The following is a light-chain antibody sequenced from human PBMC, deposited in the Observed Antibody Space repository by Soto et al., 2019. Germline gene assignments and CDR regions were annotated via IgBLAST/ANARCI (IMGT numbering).Light chain of an antibody. CDR1: QDISDD. V-gene: IGKV1-17*01. Sequence: DIQMTQSPSYLSASVGDSVTITCRASQDISDDLGWYQHQPGRAPRRLIYAISSLQSGVPSRFSGSGSGTEFSLTITSLQPEDFATYYCLQHNDYPYTFGQGTTLAI. J-gene: IGKJ2*01. CDR3: LQHNDYPYT. CDR2: AIS.